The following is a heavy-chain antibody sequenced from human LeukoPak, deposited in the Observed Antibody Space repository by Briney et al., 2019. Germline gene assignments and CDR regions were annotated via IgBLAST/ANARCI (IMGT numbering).Heavy chain of an antibody. D-gene: IGHD1-26*01. CDR3: ARESREWELLNPPLDC. J-gene: IGHJ4*02. CDR2: INSDGSST. CDR1: GFTFSSYW. V-gene: IGHV3-74*01. Sequence: PGGSLRLSCAASGFTFSSYWMHWVRQAPGKGLVWVSRINSDGSSTSYADSVKGRFTISRDNAKNTLYLQMNSLRAEDTAVYYCARESREWELLNPPLDCWGQGTLVTVSS.